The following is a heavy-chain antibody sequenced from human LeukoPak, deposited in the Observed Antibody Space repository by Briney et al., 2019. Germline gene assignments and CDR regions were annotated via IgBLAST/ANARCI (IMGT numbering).Heavy chain of an antibody. CDR2: ISGSGGST. Sequence: GGSLRLSCAASGFTFSSYAMSWVRQTPGKGLEWVSAISGSGGSTYYADSVKGRFTISRDNSKNTLYLQMNSLRAEDTAVYYCAKTFGDSSGYYFDYWGQGTLVTVSS. J-gene: IGHJ4*02. CDR3: AKTFGDSSGYYFDY. D-gene: IGHD3-22*01. CDR1: GFTFSSYA. V-gene: IGHV3-23*01.